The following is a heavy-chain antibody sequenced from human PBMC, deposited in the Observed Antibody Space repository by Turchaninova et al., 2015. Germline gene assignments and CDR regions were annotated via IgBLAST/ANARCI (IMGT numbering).Heavy chain of an antibody. V-gene: IGHV3-30-3*01. CDR3: AKDVGDGYNHDH. CDR2: ISYDGTNK. Sequence: QLQLVESGGGVVQPGRSLSLPCAASGFTFSSYAMHWVRQAPGKGLQWVAVISYDGTNKYSADSMKGRFTISRDNSKNTLYLHMNSLRTEDTAMYYCAKDVGDGYNHDHWGQGTLVTVSS. D-gene: IGHD5-24*01. CDR1: GFTFSSYA. J-gene: IGHJ5*02.